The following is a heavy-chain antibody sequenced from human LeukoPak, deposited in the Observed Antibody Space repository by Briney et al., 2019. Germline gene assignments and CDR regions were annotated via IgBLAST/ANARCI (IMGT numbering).Heavy chain of an antibody. CDR2: IKQDGSEK. J-gene: IGHJ1*01. Sequence: GGSLRLSCAASGFTFSSYWMSWVRQAPGKGLEWVANIKQDGSEKYYVDSVKGRFTISRDNAKNSLYLQMNSLRAEDTAVYYCASFSAGGYFQHWGQGTLVTVSS. D-gene: IGHD3/OR15-3a*01. V-gene: IGHV3-7*01. CDR1: GFTFSSYW. CDR3: ASFSAGGYFQH.